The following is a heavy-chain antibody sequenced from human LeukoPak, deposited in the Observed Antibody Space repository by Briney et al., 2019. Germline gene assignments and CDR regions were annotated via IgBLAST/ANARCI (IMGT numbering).Heavy chain of an antibody. D-gene: IGHD3-10*01. J-gene: IGHJ4*02. CDR2: IYYSGST. CDR3: ASRPDVLYGSGSYYNPPFDY. Sequence: SETLSLTCTVSGGSISSSSYYWGWIRQPPGKGLEWIGSIYYSGSTYYNPSLKSRVTISVDTSKNQFSLKLSSVTAADTAVYYCASRPDVLYGSGSYYNPPFDYWGQGTLVTVSS. CDR1: GGSISSSSYY. V-gene: IGHV4-39*01.